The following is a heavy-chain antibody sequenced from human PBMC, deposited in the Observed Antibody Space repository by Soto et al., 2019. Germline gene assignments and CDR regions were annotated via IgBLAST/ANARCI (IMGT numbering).Heavy chain of an antibody. CDR3: ARRIRVRGVIRGGGGITDYYYYYMDV. Sequence: GGSLRLSCAASGFTFSSYSMNWVRQAPGKGLEWVSYISSSSSTIYYADSVKGRFTISRDNAKNSLYLQMNSLRAEDTAVYYCARRIRVRGVIRGGGGITDYYYYYMDVWGKGTTVTVSS. CDR2: ISSSSSTI. CDR1: GFTFSSYS. D-gene: IGHD3-10*01. V-gene: IGHV3-48*01. J-gene: IGHJ6*03.